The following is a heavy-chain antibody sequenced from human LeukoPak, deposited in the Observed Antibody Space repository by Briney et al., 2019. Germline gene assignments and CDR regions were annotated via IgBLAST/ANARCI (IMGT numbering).Heavy chain of an antibody. D-gene: IGHD3-16*01. CDR1: GGSISSSSYY. Sequence: SETLSLTCTVSGGSISSSSYYWGWIRQPPGKGLEWIGSIYYSGSTYYNPSLKSRVTISVDTSKNQFSLKLSSVTAADTAVYYCARSSMILYYYYYMDVWGKGTTVTVSS. CDR3: ARSSMILYYYYYMDV. V-gene: IGHV4-39*01. CDR2: IYYSGST. J-gene: IGHJ6*03.